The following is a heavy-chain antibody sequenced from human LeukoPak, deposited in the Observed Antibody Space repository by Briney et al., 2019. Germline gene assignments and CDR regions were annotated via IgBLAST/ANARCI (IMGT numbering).Heavy chain of an antibody. CDR3: ARGPNWFDP. V-gene: IGHV3-7*01. CDR2: IKQDGSEK. CDR1: GFIFSTYW. J-gene: IGHJ5*02. Sequence: GGSLRLSCAASGFIFSTYWMSWVRQAPGKGLEWVASIKQDGSEKSYVDSVKGRFTISRDNAKNSLYLQMNSLRAEDTAVYYCARGPNWFDPWGQGTLVTVSS.